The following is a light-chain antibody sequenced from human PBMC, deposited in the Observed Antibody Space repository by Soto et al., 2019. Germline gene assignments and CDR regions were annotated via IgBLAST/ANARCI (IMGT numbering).Light chain of an antibody. Sequence: QSALTQPPSASGSPGQSVTISCNGTSSDVGGYNYVSWYQQHPGKAPKLMIYEVSKRPSGVPDRFSGSKSGNTASLTVSGLQAEDEADYYCSSYAASNNLGVFGGGTELTVL. CDR1: SSDVGGYNY. CDR3: SSYAASNNLGV. V-gene: IGLV2-8*01. J-gene: IGLJ2*01. CDR2: EVS.